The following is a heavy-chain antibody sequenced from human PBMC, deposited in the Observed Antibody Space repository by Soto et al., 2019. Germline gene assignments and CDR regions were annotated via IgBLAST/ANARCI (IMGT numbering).Heavy chain of an antibody. Sequence: QVQLVQSGAEVKKPGSSVKVSCKASGGTFSSYAISWVRQAPGQGFEWMGGIIPIFGTANYAQKFQGRVTITADESTSTAYMELSSLRSEDTAVYYCARVYYYDSSGYYSNAYYFDYWGQGTLVTVSS. CDR2: IIPIFGTA. J-gene: IGHJ4*02. CDR3: ARVYYYDSSGYYSNAYYFDY. CDR1: GGTFSSYA. D-gene: IGHD3-22*01. V-gene: IGHV1-69*01.